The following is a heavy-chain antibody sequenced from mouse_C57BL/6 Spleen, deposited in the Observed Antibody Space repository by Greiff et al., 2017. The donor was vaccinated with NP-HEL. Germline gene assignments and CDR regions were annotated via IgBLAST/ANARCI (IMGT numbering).Heavy chain of an antibody. CDR2: ISDGGNYT. V-gene: IGHV5-4*01. CDR3: ARNSNYYFDY. D-gene: IGHD2-5*01. J-gene: IGHJ2*01. CDR1: GFTFSSYA. Sequence: EVQLVESGGGLVKPGGSLKLSCAASGFTFSSYAMSWVRQTPEKRLEWVATISDGGNYTYYPDNVKGRFTISRDNAKNNLYLQMSHLKSEDTAMYYCARNSNYYFDYWGQGTTLTVSS.